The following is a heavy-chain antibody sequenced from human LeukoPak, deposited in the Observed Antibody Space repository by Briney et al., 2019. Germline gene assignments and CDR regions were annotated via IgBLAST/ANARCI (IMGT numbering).Heavy chain of an antibody. J-gene: IGHJ6*02. CDR3: ARQWITLARAMYYYYGMDV. D-gene: IGHD5-12*01. V-gene: IGHV1-46*01. CDR2: INPSGGST. Sequence: GASVKVSCKASGYTFTGYYMHWVRQAPGQGLEWMGIINPSGGSTSYAQKFQGRVTMTRDTSTSTVYMELSSLRSEDTAVYYCARQWITLARAMYYYYGMDVWGQGTTVTVSS. CDR1: GYTFTGYY.